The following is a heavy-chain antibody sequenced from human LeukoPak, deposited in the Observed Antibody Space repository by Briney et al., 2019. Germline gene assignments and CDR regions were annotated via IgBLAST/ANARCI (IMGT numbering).Heavy chain of an antibody. CDR3: AKGRGYYDSSGYYYFDY. CDR2: ISGSGGST. Sequence: GGSLRLSCAASGFTFSSYAMSWVRQAPGKGLEWVSAISGSGGSTYYADSVKGRFTISRDNSKNTLYVQMNSLRAEDTAVYYCAKGRGYYDSSGYYYFDYWGQGTLVTVSS. V-gene: IGHV3-23*01. D-gene: IGHD3-22*01. J-gene: IGHJ4*02. CDR1: GFTFSSYA.